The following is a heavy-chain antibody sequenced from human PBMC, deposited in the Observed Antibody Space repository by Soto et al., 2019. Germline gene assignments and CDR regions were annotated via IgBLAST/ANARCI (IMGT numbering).Heavy chain of an antibody. CDR3: AGQQQPGAGFDP. V-gene: IGHV4-31*03. CDR2: IYYSGST. CDR1: GGSISSGGYY. D-gene: IGHD6-13*01. Sequence: SETLSLTCTVSGGSISSGGYYWSWIRQHPGKGLEWIGYIYYSGSTYYNPSLKSRVTISVDTSKNQFSLKLSSVPPADTAVYYCAGQQQPGAGFDPWGQGTLVTLSS. J-gene: IGHJ5*02.